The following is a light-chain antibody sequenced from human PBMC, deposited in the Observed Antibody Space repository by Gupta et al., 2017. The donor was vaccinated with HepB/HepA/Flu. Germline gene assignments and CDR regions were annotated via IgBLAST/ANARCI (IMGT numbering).Light chain of an antibody. CDR3: QHESSSPGI. Sequence: EIVLTQSPGTLSLSPGERATLSCRASQSVSSSYLAWYQQKPGQAPRLLIYGASSRASGIPDRFSGSGYGTEFTLTISRREPEDFAVYYCQHESSSPGIFGQGTKLDIK. J-gene: IGKJ2*02. CDR1: QSVSSSY. V-gene: IGKV3-20*01. CDR2: GAS.